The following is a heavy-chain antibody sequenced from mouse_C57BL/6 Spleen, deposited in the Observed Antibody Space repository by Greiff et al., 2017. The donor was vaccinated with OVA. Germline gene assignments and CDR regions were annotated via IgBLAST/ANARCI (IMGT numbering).Heavy chain of an antibody. D-gene: IGHD1-1*01. V-gene: IGHV1-50*01. J-gene: IGHJ1*03. Sequence: QVQLQQPGAELVKPGASVKLSCKASGYTFTSYWMQWVKQRPGQGLEWIGEIDPSDSYTNYNQKFKGKATLTVDTSSSTAYMQLSSLTSEDSAVYYCARGGTVGRYFDGWGTGTTVTVSS. CDR1: GYTFTSYW. CDR3: ARGGTVGRYFDG. CDR2: IDPSDSYT.